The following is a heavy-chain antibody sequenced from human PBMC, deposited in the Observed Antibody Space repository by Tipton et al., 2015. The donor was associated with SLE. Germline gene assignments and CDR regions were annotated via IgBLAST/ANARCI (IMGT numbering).Heavy chain of an antibody. J-gene: IGHJ3*02. CDR1: GFTFSIYA. CDR3: AKDSSVVGFTIFGIENAFDI. V-gene: IGHV3-23*01. CDR2: ISGSGRST. Sequence: GSLRLSCAASGFTFSIYAMSWVRQAPGKGLEWVSAISGSGRSTYYADSVKGRFTISRDNSKNTLYLQMNSLRAEDTAVYYCAKDSSVVGFTIFGIENAFDIWGQGTMVTVSS. D-gene: IGHD3-3*01.